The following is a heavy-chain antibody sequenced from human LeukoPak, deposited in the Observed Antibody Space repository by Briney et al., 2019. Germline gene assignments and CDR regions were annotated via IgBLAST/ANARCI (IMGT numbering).Heavy chain of an antibody. Sequence: ASVKVSCKASGYTFTSHDINWVRQAPGQGLEWMGYINPDSGDAGYAREFQGRLTVTRDNSITTAYMELDSLTAADTAVYYCTRGWDHWGLGTLVTVSS. CDR2: INPDSGDA. CDR3: TRGWDH. J-gene: IGHJ4*02. CDR1: GYTFTSHD. V-gene: IGHV1-8*01.